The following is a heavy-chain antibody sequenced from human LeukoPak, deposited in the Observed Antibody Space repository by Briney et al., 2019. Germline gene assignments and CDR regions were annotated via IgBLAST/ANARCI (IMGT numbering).Heavy chain of an antibody. D-gene: IGHD3-10*01. V-gene: IGHV4-39*07. CDR1: GGSISSSSYY. CDR3: AREVLITNAFDI. CDR2: IYYSGST. Sequence: SETLSLTCTVSGGSISSSSYYWGWIRQPPGKGLEWIGSIYYSGSTYYNPSLKSRVTISVDTSKNQFSLKLSSVTAADTAVYYCAREVLITNAFDIWGQGTMVTVSS. J-gene: IGHJ3*02.